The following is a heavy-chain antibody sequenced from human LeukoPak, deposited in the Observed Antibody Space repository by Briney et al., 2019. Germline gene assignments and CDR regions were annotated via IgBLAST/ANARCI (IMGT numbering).Heavy chain of an antibody. D-gene: IGHD2-2*01. CDR2: TSGSGGST. CDR1: GFTFSSYA. J-gene: IGHJ5*02. Sequence: PGGSLRLSCAASGFTFSSYAMSWVRQAPGKGLEWVSATSGSGGSTYYADSVKGRFTISRDNSKNTLYLQMNSLRAEDTAVYYCAKGPGSSTSCPLFDPWGQGTLVTVSS. CDR3: AKGPGSSTSCPLFDP. V-gene: IGHV3-23*01.